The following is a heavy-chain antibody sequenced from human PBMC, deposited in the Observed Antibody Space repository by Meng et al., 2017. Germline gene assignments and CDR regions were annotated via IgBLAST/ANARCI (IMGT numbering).Heavy chain of an antibody. CDR2: INTNTGNP. D-gene: IGHD1-26*01. V-gene: IGHV7-4-1*02. CDR3: AREGRVDFDY. Sequence: QGQLVQTGCELKKPGASVEVSCKASGYTVTSYAMNWVRPAPGQGLEWMGWINTNTGNPTYAQGFTGRFVFSLDTSVSTAYLQISSLKAEDTAVYYCAREGRVDFDYWGQGTLVTVSS. J-gene: IGHJ4*02. CDR1: GYTVTSYA.